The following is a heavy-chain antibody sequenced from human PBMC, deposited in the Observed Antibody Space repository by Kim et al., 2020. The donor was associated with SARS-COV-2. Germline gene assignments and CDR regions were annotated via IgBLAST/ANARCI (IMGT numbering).Heavy chain of an antibody. Sequence: SETLSLTCTVSGGSISSSSYYWGWIRQPPGKGLEWIGSIYYSGSTYYNPSLKSRVTISVDTSKNQFSLKLSSVTAADTAVYYCARSAPHDYLVDYWGQGT. V-gene: IGHV4-39*01. D-gene: IGHD4-17*01. CDR3: ARSAPHDYLVDY. CDR1: GGSISSSSYY. J-gene: IGHJ4*02. CDR2: IYYSGST.